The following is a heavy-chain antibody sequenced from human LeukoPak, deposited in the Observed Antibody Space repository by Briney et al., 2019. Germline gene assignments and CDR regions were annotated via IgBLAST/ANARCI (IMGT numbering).Heavy chain of an antibody. D-gene: IGHD1-26*01. Sequence: GGSLRLSCAASGFTFSSYGMHWVRQAPGKGLEWVAFIWDDGSDKYYADSVKGRFTISRDNSKNTLYLQMNSLKAEDTALYYCAKSSNEWELNSFDYWGQGTLVPVSS. CDR3: AKSSNEWELNSFDY. CDR1: GFTFSSYG. V-gene: IGHV3-30*02. CDR2: IWDDGSDK. J-gene: IGHJ4*02.